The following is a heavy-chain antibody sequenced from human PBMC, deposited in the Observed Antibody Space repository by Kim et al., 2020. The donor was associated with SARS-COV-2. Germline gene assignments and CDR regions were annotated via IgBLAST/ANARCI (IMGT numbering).Heavy chain of an antibody. CDR1: GFTFSSYS. D-gene: IGHD4-17*01. CDR3: ARDPPTVTTITGYYYYGMDV. Sequence: GGSLRLSCAASGFTFSSYSMNWVRQAPGKGLEWVSSISSSSSYIYYADSVKGRFTISRDNAKNSLYLQMNSLRAEDTAVYYCARDPPTVTTITGYYYYGMDVWGQGTTVTVSS. J-gene: IGHJ6*02. CDR2: ISSSSSYI. V-gene: IGHV3-21*01.